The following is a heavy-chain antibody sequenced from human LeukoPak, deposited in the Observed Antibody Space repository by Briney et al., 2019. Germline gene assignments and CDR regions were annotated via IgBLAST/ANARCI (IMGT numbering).Heavy chain of an antibody. Sequence: GGSLRLSCAASGFTFSSHWMGWVRQAPGKGLEWVANIKEDGSEKYYVDSVKGRFTVSRDNVKNSLFLQMNSLRAEDTALYYCARTNEESFDYWGQGTLVTVSS. V-gene: IGHV3-7*01. CDR1: GFTFSSHW. D-gene: IGHD1-1*01. CDR3: ARTNEESFDY. J-gene: IGHJ4*02. CDR2: IKEDGSEK.